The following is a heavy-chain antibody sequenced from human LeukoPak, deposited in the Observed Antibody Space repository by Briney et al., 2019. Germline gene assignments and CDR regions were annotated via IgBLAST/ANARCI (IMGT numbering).Heavy chain of an antibody. V-gene: IGHV3-23*01. J-gene: IGHJ4*02. CDR2: ISGGGGTI. D-gene: IGHD5-18*01. CDR3: AKDRSTYSYGNFDY. CDR1: GFTFSSHW. Sequence: GGSLRLSCAASGFTFSSHWMHWVRQAPGKGLEWVSAISGGGGTIYYADSVKGRFTISRDNSNNTLYLQMNSLRAEDTAVYFCAKDRSTYSYGNFDYWGQGTLVTVSS.